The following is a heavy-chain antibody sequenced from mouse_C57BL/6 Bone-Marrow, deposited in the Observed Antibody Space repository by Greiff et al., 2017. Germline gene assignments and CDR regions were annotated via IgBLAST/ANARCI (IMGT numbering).Heavy chain of an antibody. Sequence: VQLQESGAELARPGASVKLSCKASGYTFTSYGISWVKQRTGQGLEWIGEIYPRSGNTYYNEKFKGKATLTADKSSSTAYMELRSLTSEDAAVYFCEGSPMYYYGRGYVDVWGRGTAVTGSS. CDR1: GYTFTSYG. CDR2: IYPRSGNT. J-gene: IGHJ1*03. V-gene: IGHV1-81*01. D-gene: IGHD1-1*01. CDR3: EGSPMYYYGRGYVDV.